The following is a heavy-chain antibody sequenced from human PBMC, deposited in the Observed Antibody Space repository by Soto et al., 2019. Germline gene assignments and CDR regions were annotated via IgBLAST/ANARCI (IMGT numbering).Heavy chain of an antibody. J-gene: IGHJ5*02. D-gene: IGHD2-15*01. CDR3: ARGRSKDFTSTPPPSFDP. CDR1: GFTSRDFD. CDR2: IGTLHDT. V-gene: IGHV3-13*01. Sequence: GGSLRLSCEASGFTSRDFDIYWVRQAAGEGLECVSGIGTLHDTYYAASVQGRFTISRDNARGSVYLQMNSLTADDTALYFCARGRSKDFTSTPPPSFDPWGQGTLVTVSS.